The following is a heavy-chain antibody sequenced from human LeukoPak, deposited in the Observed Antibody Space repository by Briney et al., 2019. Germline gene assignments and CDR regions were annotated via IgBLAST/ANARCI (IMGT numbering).Heavy chain of an antibody. CDR2: IRSKAYGGTT. J-gene: IGHJ4*02. CDR1: GFTFSSYW. V-gene: IGHV3-49*04. CDR3: TRVGLPMYDILTGYYLDY. D-gene: IGHD3-9*01. Sequence: PGGSLRLSCAASGFTFSSYWMHWVRQAPGKGLEWVGFIRSKAYGGTTEYAASVKGRFTISRDDSKSIAYLQMNSLKTEDTAVYYCTRVGLPMYDILTGYYLDYWGQGTLVTVSS.